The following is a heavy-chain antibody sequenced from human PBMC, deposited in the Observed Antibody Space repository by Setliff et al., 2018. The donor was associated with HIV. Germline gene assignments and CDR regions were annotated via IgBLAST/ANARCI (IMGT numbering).Heavy chain of an antibody. V-gene: IGHV1-69*13. CDR3: ARDPSTGDSSGWYKD. D-gene: IGHD6-19*01. J-gene: IGHJ4*02. CDR1: GGTFSSYA. CDR2: IIPIFGTA. Sequence: GASVKVSCKASGGTFSSYAISGVRQAPGQGLEWMGGIIPIFGTANYAQKFQGRVTITADESTSTAYMELSSLRSEDTAVYYCARDPSTGDSSGWYKDWGQGTLVTVSS.